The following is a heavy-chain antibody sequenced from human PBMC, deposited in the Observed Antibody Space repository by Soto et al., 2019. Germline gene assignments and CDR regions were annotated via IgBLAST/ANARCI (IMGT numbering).Heavy chain of an antibody. V-gene: IGHV1-18*01. D-gene: IGHD2-2*01. CDR3: ARIDAVVVPAANRYYYYYYMDV. CDR2: ISAYNGNT. CDR1: GYTFTSYG. Sequence: GASVKVSCKASGYTFTSYGISWVRQAPGQGLEWMGWISAYNGNTNYAQKLQGRVTMTTDTSTSTAYMELRSLRSDDTAVYYCARIDAVVVPAANRYYYYYYMDVWGKGTTVTVS. J-gene: IGHJ6*03.